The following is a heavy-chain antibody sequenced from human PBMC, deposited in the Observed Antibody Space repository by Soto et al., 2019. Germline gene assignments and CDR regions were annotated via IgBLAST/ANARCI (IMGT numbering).Heavy chain of an antibody. CDR1: GFTFTSSA. Sequence: ASVKVSCKASGFTFTSSAVQWVRQARGQRLEWIGWIVVGSGNTNYAQKFQERVTITRDMSTSTAYMELSSLRSEDTAVYYCAAESVGMTMVRGAQYGMDVWGQGTTVTVSS. D-gene: IGHD3-10*01. J-gene: IGHJ6*02. CDR2: IVVGSGNT. CDR3: AAESVGMTMVRGAQYGMDV. V-gene: IGHV1-58*01.